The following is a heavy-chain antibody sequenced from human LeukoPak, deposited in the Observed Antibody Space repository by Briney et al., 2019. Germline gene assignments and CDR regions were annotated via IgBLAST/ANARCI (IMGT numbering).Heavy chain of an antibody. CDR2: IKQDGSEK. CDR1: GFTFSSYW. Sequence: PGGSLRLSCAASGFTFSSYWMSWVRQAPGKGLEWVAHIKQDGSEKYYVDSVKGRFTISRDNAKNSLYLQMNSLRAEDTAVYYCARGGLENGVYFQHWGQGTLVTVSS. J-gene: IGHJ1*01. CDR3: ARGGLENGVYFQH. D-gene: IGHD2-8*01. V-gene: IGHV3-7*01.